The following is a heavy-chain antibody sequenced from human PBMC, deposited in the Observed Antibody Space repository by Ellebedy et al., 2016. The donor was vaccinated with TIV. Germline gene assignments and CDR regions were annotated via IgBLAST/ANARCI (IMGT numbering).Heavy chain of an antibody. V-gene: IGHV1-18*01. Sequence: ASVKVSCXASGYPFTSYGISWVRQAPGQGLELMGWISAYNGNTNYAQKLQGRVTMTTDTSTSTAYMELRSLRSDDTAVYYCARAGATVTTQDLDYWGQGTLVTVSS. CDR1: GYPFTSYG. D-gene: IGHD4-11*01. J-gene: IGHJ4*02. CDR2: ISAYNGNT. CDR3: ARAGATVTTQDLDY.